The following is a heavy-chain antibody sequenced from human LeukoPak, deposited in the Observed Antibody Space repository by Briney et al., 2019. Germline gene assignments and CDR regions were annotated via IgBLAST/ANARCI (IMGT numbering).Heavy chain of an antibody. CDR3: AKKYDNTGYYYEPF. Sequence: PGGSLRLSCAASGFTFRNFAMSWVRQAPGKGLDWVSAISASGSYIYYRDSLRGRFAPYRDNSDNTLYLHISSLTAEDTAVYYCAKKYDNTGYYYEPFWGQGTLVTVSS. D-gene: IGHD3-22*01. J-gene: IGHJ4*02. CDR2: ISASGSYI. CDR1: GFTFRNFA. V-gene: IGHV3-23*01.